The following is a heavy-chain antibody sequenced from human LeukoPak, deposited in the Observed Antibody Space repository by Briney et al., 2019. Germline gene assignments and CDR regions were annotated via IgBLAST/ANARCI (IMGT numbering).Heavy chain of an antibody. J-gene: IGHJ3*02. Sequence: GGTLRLSCAASGFTFRTSGMSWVRQAPGKGLEWVSHINSDGSSTRYADSVQGRFTISRDNAKNTLYLQMNSLRAEDTAVYYCARDHFDWLAGGLFDIWGQGTMVTVSS. CDR2: INSDGSST. D-gene: IGHD3-9*01. CDR3: ARDHFDWLAGGLFDI. V-gene: IGHV3-74*01. CDR1: GFTFRTSG.